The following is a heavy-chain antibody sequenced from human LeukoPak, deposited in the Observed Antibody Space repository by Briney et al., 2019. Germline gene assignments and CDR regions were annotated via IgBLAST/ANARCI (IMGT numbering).Heavy chain of an antibody. CDR2: INNVVSHI. D-gene: IGHD1-26*01. V-gene: IGHV3-21*01. CDR1: GFTFSSSA. CDR3: ARDPTYYLRYGYFDH. Sequence: GGSLRLSCAASGFTFSSSAMNWVRQVPGKGLEWVSSINNVVSHIYYADSVKGRFTISRDNAKNSLYLQMNSLRAEDTAIYYCARDPTYYLRYGYFDHWGQGTLVTVSS. J-gene: IGHJ4*02.